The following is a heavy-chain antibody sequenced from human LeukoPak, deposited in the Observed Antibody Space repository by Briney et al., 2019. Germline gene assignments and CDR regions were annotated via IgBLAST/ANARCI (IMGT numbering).Heavy chain of an antibody. D-gene: IGHD6-19*01. J-gene: IGHJ6*03. V-gene: IGHV3-48*03. CDR1: GFTFSSYE. CDR2: ISSSGSTI. Sequence: PGGSLRLSCAASGFTFSSYEMNWVRQAPGKGLEWVSYISSSGSTIYYADSVKGRFTISRDNAKNSLYLQMNSLRAEDTAVYYCVTSGWYLYYYYYMDVWGKGTTVTISS. CDR3: VTSGWYLYYYYYMDV.